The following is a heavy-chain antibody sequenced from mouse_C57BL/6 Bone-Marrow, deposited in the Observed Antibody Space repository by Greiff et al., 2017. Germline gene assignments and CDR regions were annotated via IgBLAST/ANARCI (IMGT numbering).Heavy chain of an antibody. D-gene: IGHD2-3*01. Sequence: LLESGPGLVKPSQSLSLTCSVPGYSITSGYYWTWIRQFPGNKLEWMGYISYDGSNNYNPSLKNRISITRDTSKNQFFLKLNSVTTEDTATYYCARADGPGGQGTTLTVSS. V-gene: IGHV3-6*01. J-gene: IGHJ2*01. CDR3: ARADGP. CDR1: GYSITSGYY. CDR2: ISYDGSN.